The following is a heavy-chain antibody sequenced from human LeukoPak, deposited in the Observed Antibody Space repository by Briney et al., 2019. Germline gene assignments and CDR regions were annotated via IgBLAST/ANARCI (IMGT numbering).Heavy chain of an antibody. CDR2: IREDGSEK. CDR1: GFTFSSYW. J-gene: IGHJ6*02. CDR3: ARVSSTSPQKDYYYGMDV. D-gene: IGHD2-2*01. Sequence: PGGSLRLSCAASGFTFSSYWMSWVRQAPGKGLEWVANIREDGSEKNYVDSVKGRLTISRDNAKNSLYLQMNSLRAEDTAVYYCARVSSTSPQKDYYYGMDVWGQGTTVTVSS. V-gene: IGHV3-7*01.